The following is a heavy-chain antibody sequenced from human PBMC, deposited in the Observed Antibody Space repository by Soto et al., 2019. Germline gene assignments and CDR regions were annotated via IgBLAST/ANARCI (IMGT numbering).Heavy chain of an antibody. Sequence: MQLLESGGNLVQPGGSLRLSCAASGFIFSDYAMSWVRQAQGKGLEWVSLIRGSNENTYYADSVRGRFTITRDNSRSTLYLQMNSLRAEDTATYYCAKDWTHFDFWGQGTLVTVSS. D-gene: IGHD3-3*01. V-gene: IGHV3-23*01. J-gene: IGHJ4*02. CDR3: AKDWTHFDF. CDR2: IRGSNENT. CDR1: GFIFSDYA.